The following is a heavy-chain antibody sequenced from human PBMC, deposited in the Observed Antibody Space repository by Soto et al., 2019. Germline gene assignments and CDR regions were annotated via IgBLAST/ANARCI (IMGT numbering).Heavy chain of an antibody. V-gene: IGHV3-11*01. CDR3: ASTVVVVAATMNAFDI. D-gene: IGHD2-15*01. CDR1: GLTFSDYY. CDR2: ISSSGSTI. J-gene: IGHJ3*02. Sequence: QVQLVESGGGLVKPGGSLRLSCAASGLTFSDYYMSWIRQAPGKGLEWVSYISSSGSTIYYADSVKGRFTISRDNAKNSLYLQMHRLRAEDTAVDYCASTVVVVAATMNAFDIWGQGTMVTVSS.